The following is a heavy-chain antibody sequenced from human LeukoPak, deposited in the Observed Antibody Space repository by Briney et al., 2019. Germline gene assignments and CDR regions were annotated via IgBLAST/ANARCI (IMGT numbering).Heavy chain of an antibody. Sequence: SETLSLACTVSGGSVSSGSYYWSWIRQPPGKGLEWIGYIYYSGSTNYNPSLNSRVTISLVTSKNHFSLKLSSVTAADTAVYYCARDISYCTSTSCSNWFDPWGQGTLVTVSS. D-gene: IGHD2-2*01. J-gene: IGHJ5*02. CDR3: ARDISYCTSTSCSNWFDP. CDR2: IYYSGST. CDR1: GGSVSSGSYY. V-gene: IGHV4-61*03.